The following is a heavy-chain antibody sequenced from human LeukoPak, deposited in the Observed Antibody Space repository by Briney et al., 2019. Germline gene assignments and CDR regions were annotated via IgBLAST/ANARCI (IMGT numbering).Heavy chain of an antibody. CDR3: ARVASRTHGDYFDY. D-gene: IGHD4-17*01. V-gene: IGHV3-20*04. Sequence: PGGSLRLSCAASGFTFEDYGMTWVRQAPGKGLEWVSGINWNGGSTGYADSVKGRFTISRDNAKNSLYLQMNSLRAEDTAFYYCARVASRTHGDYFDYWGQGTLVTVSS. CDR2: INWNGGST. CDR1: GFTFEDYG. J-gene: IGHJ4*02.